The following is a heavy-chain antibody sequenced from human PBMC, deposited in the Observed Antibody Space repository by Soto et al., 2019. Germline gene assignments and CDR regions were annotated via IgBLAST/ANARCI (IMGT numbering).Heavy chain of an antibody. J-gene: IGHJ4*02. V-gene: IGHV1-69*02. CDR2: IIPILGIA. Sequence: SVKVSCKASGGTFSSYTISWVRQAPGQGLEWMGRIIPILGIANYAQKFQGRVTITADKSTSTAYMELSSLRSEDTAVYYCARAPRSYSSSFDYWGQGTLVTVSS. CDR1: GGTFSSYT. D-gene: IGHD6-6*01. CDR3: ARAPRSYSSSFDY.